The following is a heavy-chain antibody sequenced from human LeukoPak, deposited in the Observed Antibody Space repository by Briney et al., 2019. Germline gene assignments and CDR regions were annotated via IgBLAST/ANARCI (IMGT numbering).Heavy chain of an antibody. CDR3: ARGHTMIAFG. CDR2: IKQDGSEK. J-gene: IGHJ4*02. D-gene: IGHD3-22*01. CDR1: GFTFSSYE. Sequence: GGSLRLSCAASGFTFSSYEMNWVRQAPGKGLEWVANIKQDGSEKYYVDSVKGRFTISRDNAKNSLYLQMNSLRGEDTAVYYCARGHTMIAFGGGQGTLVTVSS. V-gene: IGHV3-7*04.